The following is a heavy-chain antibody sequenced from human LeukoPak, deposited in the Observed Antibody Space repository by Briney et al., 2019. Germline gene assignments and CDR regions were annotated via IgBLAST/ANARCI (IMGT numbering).Heavy chain of an antibody. V-gene: IGHV3-23*01. CDR1: GFTFSSYA. D-gene: IGHD6-13*01. CDR2: ISGSGGST. J-gene: IGHJ5*02. Sequence: GGSLRLACAASGFTFSSYAMSWVRQAPGKGLEWVSAISGSGGSTYYADSVKGRFTISRDNSKNTLYLQMNSLRAEDTAVYYCAKRAAAESRTSNNWFDPWGQGTLVTVSS. CDR3: AKRAAAESRTSNNWFDP.